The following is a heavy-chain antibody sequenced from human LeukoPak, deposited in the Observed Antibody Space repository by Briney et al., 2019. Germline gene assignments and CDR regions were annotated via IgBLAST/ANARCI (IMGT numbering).Heavy chain of an antibody. D-gene: IGHD3-22*01. CDR3: ARSVTMIVVAPGY. J-gene: IGHJ4*02. CDR1: GFTFSSYG. Sequence: GSLRLSCAASGFTFSSYGMHWVRQAPGKGLEWVAVIWYDGSNKYYADSVKGRFTISRDNSKNTLYLQMNSLRAEDTAVYYCARSVTMIVVAPGYWGQGTLVTVSS. CDR2: IWYDGSNK. V-gene: IGHV3-33*01.